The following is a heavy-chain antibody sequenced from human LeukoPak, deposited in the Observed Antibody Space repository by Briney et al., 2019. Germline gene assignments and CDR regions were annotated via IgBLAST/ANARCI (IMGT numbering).Heavy chain of an antibody. CDR3: ARGGSYPFDY. J-gene: IGHJ4*02. Sequence: GVSLRLSCAASGFTFSGSWMHWVRQAPGKGLVWVSRINNDGGTTNYADSVKGRFTISRDNAKTSLYLQMNNLRAEDTAVYYCARGGSYPFDYWGQGALVTVSS. CDR2: INNDGGTT. D-gene: IGHD1-26*01. CDR1: GFTFSGSW. V-gene: IGHV3-74*01.